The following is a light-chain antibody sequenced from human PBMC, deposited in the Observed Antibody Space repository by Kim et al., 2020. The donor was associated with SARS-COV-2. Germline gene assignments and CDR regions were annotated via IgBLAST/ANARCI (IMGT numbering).Light chain of an antibody. Sequence: LSPGERATLSCRASQTVGSRYLAWYQQKPGQTPRLLIYGASSRATGIPDRFSGSGSGTDFTLTISRLEPEDFAVYYCQQYGSAPLAFGEGTKLEI. J-gene: IGKJ2*01. CDR3: QQYGSAPLA. CDR2: GAS. V-gene: IGKV3-20*01. CDR1: QTVGSRY.